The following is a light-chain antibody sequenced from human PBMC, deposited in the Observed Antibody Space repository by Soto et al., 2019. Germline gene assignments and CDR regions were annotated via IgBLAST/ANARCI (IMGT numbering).Light chain of an antibody. CDR3: QQYYSYLHS. Sequence: AIRMTQSPSSLSASTGDRVTITCRASQGISSYLAWYQQKPGKAPKLLIYAASTLQSGVPSRFSGSGSGTDFTLTISCLQSEDFATYYCQQYYSYLHSFGQGTEVEIK. CDR2: AAS. V-gene: IGKV1-8*01. CDR1: QGISSY. J-gene: IGKJ1*01.